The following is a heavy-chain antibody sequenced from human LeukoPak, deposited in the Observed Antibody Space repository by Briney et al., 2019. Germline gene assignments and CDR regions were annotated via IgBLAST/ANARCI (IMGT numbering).Heavy chain of an antibody. J-gene: IGHJ6*02. CDR3: ARAGDILLVSYFHYYGMDV. V-gene: IGHV3-21*01. CDR2: ISSTSNYI. D-gene: IGHD7-27*01. Sequence: GGSLRLSCAVSGFNFNTYSMNWVRQAPGKGPEWVSSISSTSNYIYYAESVKGRFAVSRDNAKDSLYLQMNSLRADDTAVYYCARAGDILLVSYFHYYGMDVWGQGTTVIVSS. CDR1: GFNFNTYS.